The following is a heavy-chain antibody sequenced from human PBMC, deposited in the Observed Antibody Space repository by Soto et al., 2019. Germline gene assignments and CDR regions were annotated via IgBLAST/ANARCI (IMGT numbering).Heavy chain of an antibody. D-gene: IGHD6-19*01. J-gene: IGHJ5*02. CDR2: MNPNSGET. Sequence: QEQLVQSGAAVKKPGASVKVSCKTSGYTFTDYDINWVRQATGQGLEWIGWMNPNSGETGYAQKLQGRVTMTRSASLSTADLELSSLRSEDTAVYYCARVALAARPRWYNWFDPWGQGTLVTVSS. CDR3: ARVALAARPRWYNWFDP. V-gene: IGHV1-8*01. CDR1: GYTFTDYD.